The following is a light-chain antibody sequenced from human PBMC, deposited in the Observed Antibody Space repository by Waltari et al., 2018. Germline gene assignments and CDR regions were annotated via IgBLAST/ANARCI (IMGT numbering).Light chain of an antibody. J-gene: IGLJ2*01. Sequence: QSALTQPASVSGSPGPSITLPCTGTSSDVGGSNYVSWYQQPPGQAPKLMFYDVSNRPSGVPDRFSGSKSGNTASLTVSGLQAEDEADYYCSSYAGSNNLVFGGGTKLTVL. CDR3: SSYAGSNNLV. CDR1: SSDVGGSNY. CDR2: DVS. V-gene: IGLV2-8*01.